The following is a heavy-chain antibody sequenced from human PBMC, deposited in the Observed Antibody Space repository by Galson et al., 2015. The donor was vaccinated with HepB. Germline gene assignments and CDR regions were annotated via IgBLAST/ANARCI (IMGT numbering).Heavy chain of an antibody. CDR1: GGTFSSYA. V-gene: IGHV1-69*04. CDR2: IIPILGIA. Sequence: SVKVSCKASGGTFSSYAISWVRQAPGQGLEWMGRIIPILGIANYAQKFQGRVTITADKSTSTAYMELSSLRSEDTAVYYCARAPPYDSSGYYPDYWGQGTLVTVSS. CDR3: ARAPPYDSSGYYPDY. D-gene: IGHD3-22*01. J-gene: IGHJ4*02.